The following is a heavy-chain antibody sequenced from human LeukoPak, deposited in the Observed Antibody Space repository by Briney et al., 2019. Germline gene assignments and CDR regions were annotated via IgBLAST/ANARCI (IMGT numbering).Heavy chain of an antibody. CDR1: GYTFTSYG. V-gene: IGHV1-2*02. D-gene: IGHD3-10*01. Sequence: ASVKVSCKASGYTFTSYGISWVRQAPGQGLEWMGWINPNSGGTNYAQKFQGRVTMTRDTSISTAYMELSRLRSDDTAVYYCARAYYYGSGSYDSRAFDIWGQGTMVTVSS. J-gene: IGHJ3*02. CDR3: ARAYYYGSGSYDSRAFDI. CDR2: INPNSGGT.